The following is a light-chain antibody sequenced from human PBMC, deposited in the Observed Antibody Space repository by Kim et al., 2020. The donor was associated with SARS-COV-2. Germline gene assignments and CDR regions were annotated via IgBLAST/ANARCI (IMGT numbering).Light chain of an antibody. Sequence: EIVMTQSPATLSVSPGERATLSCRASQSISSNLAWYQQTPGQAPRLLIYGTSTRATGIPARFSGSGSGTEFTLTISSLQSEDFAVYYCQQYNNWPRITFGEGNKLEI. CDR1: QSISSN. CDR3: QQYNNWPRIT. CDR2: GTS. J-gene: IGKJ2*01. V-gene: IGKV3-15*01.